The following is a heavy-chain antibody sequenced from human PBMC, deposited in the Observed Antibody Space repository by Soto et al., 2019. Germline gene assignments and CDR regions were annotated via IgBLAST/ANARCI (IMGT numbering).Heavy chain of an antibody. Sequence: EVQLVESGGGLVQPGGSLRLSCAASGFTFSIYWMHWVRQGPGEGLVWVSRIMSDGSGTTYSDSVKGRFTISRDNAKNTLYLQMNSLRAEDTAVYHCARSRGSGGVEYNMDVWGQGTTVTVSS. V-gene: IGHV3-74*01. CDR1: GFTFSIYW. CDR3: ARSRGSGGVEYNMDV. D-gene: IGHD3-16*01. J-gene: IGHJ6*02. CDR2: IMSDGSGT.